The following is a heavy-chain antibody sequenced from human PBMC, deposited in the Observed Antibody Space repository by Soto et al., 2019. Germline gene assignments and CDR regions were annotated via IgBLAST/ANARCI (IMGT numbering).Heavy chain of an antibody. Sequence: PSETLSLTCTVSGGSISSGDYYWSWIRQPPGKGLEWIGYIYYSGSTYYNPSLKSRVTISVDTSKNQFSLKLSSVTAADTAVYYCARRRSLGGGSFWFDPWGQGTLVTVSS. D-gene: IGHD2-15*01. V-gene: IGHV4-30-4*01. J-gene: IGHJ5*02. CDR2: IYYSGST. CDR3: ARRRSLGGGSFWFDP. CDR1: GGSISSGDYY.